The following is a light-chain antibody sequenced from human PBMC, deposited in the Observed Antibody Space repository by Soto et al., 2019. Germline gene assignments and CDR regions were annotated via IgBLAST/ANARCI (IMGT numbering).Light chain of an antibody. CDR3: SSYTSSSTLYV. CDR1: SSDVGGYNY. V-gene: IGLV2-14*01. Sequence: QSALTQPASVSGSPEQSITISCTGTSSDVGGYNYVSWYQQHPGKAPKLMIYDVSNRPSGVSNRFSGSKSGNTASLTISGLRAEDEADYYCSSYTSSSTLYVFGTGTKVTVL. J-gene: IGLJ1*01. CDR2: DVS.